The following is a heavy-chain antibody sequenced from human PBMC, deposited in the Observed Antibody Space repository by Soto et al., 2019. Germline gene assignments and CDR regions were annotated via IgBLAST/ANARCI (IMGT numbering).Heavy chain of an antibody. CDR2: INSGGGTT. CDR3: ARWFTYANFDYFDY. CDR1: GFTFNTYW. D-gene: IGHD2-8*01. V-gene: IGHV3-74*01. J-gene: IGHJ4*02. Sequence: GGSLRLSCAASGFTFNTYWMHWFRQAPGKGLVWVSRINSGGGTTTYADSVKGRFTISRDNAKNTLYLQMNGLRAEDTAVYYCARWFTYANFDYFDYWGQGTQVTVSS.